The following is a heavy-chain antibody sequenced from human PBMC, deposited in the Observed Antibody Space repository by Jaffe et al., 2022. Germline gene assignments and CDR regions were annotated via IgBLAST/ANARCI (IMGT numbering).Heavy chain of an antibody. Sequence: QVQLVQSGAEVKKPGASVKVSCKASGYTFTSYAMHWVRQAPGQRLEWMGWINAGNGNTKYSQKFQGRVTITRDTSASTAYMELSSLRSEDTAVYYCARWNSTVTTEGSYFDYWGQGTLVTVSS. CDR3: ARWNSTVTTEGSYFDY. V-gene: IGHV1-3*01. J-gene: IGHJ4*02. CDR1: GYTFTSYA. D-gene: IGHD4-17*01. CDR2: INAGNGNT.